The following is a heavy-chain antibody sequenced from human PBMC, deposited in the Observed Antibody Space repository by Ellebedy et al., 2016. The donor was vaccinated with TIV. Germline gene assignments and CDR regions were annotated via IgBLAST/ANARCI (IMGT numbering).Heavy chain of an antibody. V-gene: IGHV3-9*01. CDR1: GFTFDDYA. CDR3: ARGRTTIDC. CDR2: ISWNSGSI. J-gene: IGHJ4*02. D-gene: IGHD4-17*01. Sequence: GGSLRLXXAASGFTFDDYAMHWVRQAPGKGLEWVSGISWNSGSIGYADSVKGRFTISRDNAKNSLYLQMDSLRAEDTAVYYCARGRTTIDCWGQGTLVTVSS.